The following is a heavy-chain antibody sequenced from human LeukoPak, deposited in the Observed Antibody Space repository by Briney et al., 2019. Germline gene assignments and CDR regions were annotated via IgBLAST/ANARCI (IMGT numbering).Heavy chain of an antibody. V-gene: IGHV3-48*04. CDR3: AKDLRSSSWYYFDY. Sequence: GGSLRLSCAASGFTFSAYSMNWVRQAPGKGLEWVSYISSSGTTIYYADSVKGRFTISRDNAKNSLYLQMNSLRAEDTAVYYCAKDLRSSSWYYFDYWGQGTLVTVSS. J-gene: IGHJ4*02. CDR1: GFTFSAYS. D-gene: IGHD6-13*01. CDR2: ISSSGTTI.